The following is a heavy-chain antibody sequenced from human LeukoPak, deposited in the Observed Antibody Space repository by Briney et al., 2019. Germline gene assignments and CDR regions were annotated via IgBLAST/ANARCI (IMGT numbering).Heavy chain of an antibody. Sequence: GGSLRLSCAASGFTVSSNYMSWVRQAPGKGLEWVSVIYSGGSTYYADSVKGRFTISRDNSKNTLYLQMNSLRAEDTAVYYCARDRYYYGSGSYYPTFDYWGQGTLVTVSS. CDR3: ARDRYYYGSGSYYPTFDY. CDR2: IYSGGST. CDR1: GFTVSSNY. D-gene: IGHD3-10*01. J-gene: IGHJ4*02. V-gene: IGHV3-66*01.